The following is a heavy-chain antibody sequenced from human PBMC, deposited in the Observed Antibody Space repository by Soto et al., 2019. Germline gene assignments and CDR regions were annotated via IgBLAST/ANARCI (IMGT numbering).Heavy chain of an antibody. J-gene: IGHJ4*02. CDR3: ARQLQGAQDALRYFDWSSAFDY. D-gene: IGHD3-9*01. CDR1: GYTFTSYY. V-gene: IGHV1-46*03. CDR2: INPSGGST. Sequence: ASVKVSCKASGYTFTSYYMHWVRQAPGQGLEWMGIINPSGGSTSYAQKFQGRVTMTRDTSTSTVYMELSSLRSEDTAVYYCARQLQGAQDALRYFDWSSAFDYWGQGTLVTVS.